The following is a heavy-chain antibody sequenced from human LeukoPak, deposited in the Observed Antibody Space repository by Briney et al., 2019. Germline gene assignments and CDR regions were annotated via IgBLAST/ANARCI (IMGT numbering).Heavy chain of an antibody. D-gene: IGHD5-18*01. CDR1: GFRFSSYA. CDR3: AKDVVADTAMVEDY. CDR2: ISGSGGST. J-gene: IGHJ4*02. Sequence: GGSLRLSCAASGFRFSSYAMSWVRQAPGKGLEWVSAISGSGGSTYYADSVKGRFTISRDNSKNTLYLQMSSLRAEDTAVYYCAKDVVADTAMVEDYWGQGTLVTVSS. V-gene: IGHV3-23*01.